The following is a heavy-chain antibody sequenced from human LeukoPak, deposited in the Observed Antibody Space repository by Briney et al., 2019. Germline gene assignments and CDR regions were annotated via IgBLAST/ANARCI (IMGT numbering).Heavy chain of an antibody. CDR1: GFTFSSYE. CDR2: IAGDGATT. CDR3: AKGGHYSHFDL. Sequence: GGSLRLSCAASGFTFSSYEMNWVRQAPGKGLEWVSTIAGDGATTYYADSVKGRFTISRDNSKNALFLQMNSLRAEDTAIYYCAKGGHYSHFDLWGRGTLVTVSS. D-gene: IGHD4-17*01. V-gene: IGHV3-23*01. J-gene: IGHJ2*01.